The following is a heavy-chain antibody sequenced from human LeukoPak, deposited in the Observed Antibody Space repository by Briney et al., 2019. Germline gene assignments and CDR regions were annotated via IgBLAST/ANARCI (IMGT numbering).Heavy chain of an antibody. J-gene: IGHJ3*02. CDR2: INHSGST. CDR3: ARGMSLAGSAFDI. Sequence: PSETLSLTCAVYVGSFSSHYWNWIRQPPGKGLEWIGEINHSGSTNYNPSLTSRVTISVDTSRDQFSLKLNSVTAADTAVYYCARGMSLAGSAFDIWGRGTMVTVSS. V-gene: IGHV4-34*01. CDR1: VGSFSSHY.